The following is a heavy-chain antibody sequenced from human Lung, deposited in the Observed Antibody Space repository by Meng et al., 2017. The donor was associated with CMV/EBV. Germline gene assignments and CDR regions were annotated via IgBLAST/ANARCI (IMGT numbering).Heavy chain of an antibody. Sequence: ASVXVSXXASGYTFTSYYMHWVRQAPGQGLEWMGIINPSGGSTSYAQKFQGRVTMTRDTSTSTVYMELSSLRSEDTAVYYCARGGDIVVVPAAIPWHYWGQGTXVTVSS. CDR2: INPSGGST. CDR1: GYTFTSYY. V-gene: IGHV1-46*01. D-gene: IGHD2-2*02. CDR3: ARGGDIVVVPAAIPWHY. J-gene: IGHJ4*02.